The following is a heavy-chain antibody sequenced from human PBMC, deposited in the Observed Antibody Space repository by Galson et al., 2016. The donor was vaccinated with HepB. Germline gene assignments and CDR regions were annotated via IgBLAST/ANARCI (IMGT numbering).Heavy chain of an antibody. D-gene: IGHD3-3*01. CDR2: ISSDGTDQ. J-gene: IGHJ4*02. Sequence: SLRLSCAASGFTFSTYGMDWVRQAPGKGLEWVAFISSDGTDQYYAVSVKGRFTISRDNSKNTLYLQMNSLRPEDTAVYYCAKDPADLEWLPYFDYWGQGTLVTVSS. CDR1: GFTFSTYG. V-gene: IGHV3-30*18. CDR3: AKDPADLEWLPYFDY.